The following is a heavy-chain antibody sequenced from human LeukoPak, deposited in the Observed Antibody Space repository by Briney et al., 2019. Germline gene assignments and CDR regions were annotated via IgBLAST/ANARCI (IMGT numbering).Heavy chain of an antibody. CDR1: GFTFSSYA. Sequence: PGGSLRLSCAASGFTFSSYAMNWVRQAPGKGLEWVSSIRSSGDNTYYADSVKGRFTISRDNSKNTVYLQMNSLRAEDTAVYYCAKDTGPAAGITADYWGQGILVTVSS. J-gene: IGHJ4*02. V-gene: IGHV3-23*01. CDR2: IRSSGDNT. D-gene: IGHD6-13*01. CDR3: AKDTGPAAGITADY.